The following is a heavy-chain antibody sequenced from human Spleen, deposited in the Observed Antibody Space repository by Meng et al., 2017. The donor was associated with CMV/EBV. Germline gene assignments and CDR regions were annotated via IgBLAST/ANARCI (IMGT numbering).Heavy chain of an antibody. V-gene: IGHV4-39*07. CDR1: GGSISSNPYY. Sequence: SETLSLTCSVSGGSISSNPYYWGWIRRPPGKGLEWIATLDYSGNTYYSPSLKSRVTISGDTSKNQFFLKLKSVTAADTAVYFCARGGSGSFYYYYGMDVWGQGTTVTVSS. J-gene: IGHJ6*02. D-gene: IGHD3-10*01. CDR2: LDYSGNT. CDR3: ARGGSGSFYYYYGMDV.